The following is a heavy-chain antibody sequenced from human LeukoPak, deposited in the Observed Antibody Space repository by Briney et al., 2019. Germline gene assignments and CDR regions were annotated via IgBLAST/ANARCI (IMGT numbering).Heavy chain of an antibody. J-gene: IGHJ3*01. D-gene: IGHD4-17*01. CDR1: GFTFKTYA. V-gene: IGHV3-23*01. CDR2: IRAGGDTT. Sequence: GGSLRLSCTASGFTFKTYAMIWVRQAPGKRVEGVSAIRAGGDTTVYADAVRGRFTISRDNSNNALYLQMNELRADDTAVYYCARDPNGDYIGAFDFWGQGTMVTVS. CDR3: ARDPNGDYIGAFDF.